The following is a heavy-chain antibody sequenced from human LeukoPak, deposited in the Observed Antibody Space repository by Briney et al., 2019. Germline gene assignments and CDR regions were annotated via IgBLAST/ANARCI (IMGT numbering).Heavy chain of an antibody. CDR1: GFSFSSYW. J-gene: IGHJ4*02. V-gene: IGHV3-74*01. CDR2: LNSDGSST. CDR3: ARAAENYGGRFDS. Sequence: GGSLRLSCAASGFSFSSYWMHWVRQAPGKGLVWVSRLNSDGSSTTYADSVKGRFTISRDNAKNTLYLQMNSLRAEDTAVYYCARAAENYGGRFDSWGQGTLVTVSS. D-gene: IGHD3-16*01.